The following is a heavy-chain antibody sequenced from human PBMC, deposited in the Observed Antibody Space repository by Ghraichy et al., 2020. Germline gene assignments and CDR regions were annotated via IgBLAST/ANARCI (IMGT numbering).Heavy chain of an antibody. CDR2: ISGSSGTI. Sequence: GGSLRLSCAASGFTFSIYSMNWVRQAPGKGLEWVSYISGSSGTIHYADSVKGRFTISRDNAKNSLYLQMNSLRDEDTAVYYCARIPTSGYDYGYWGQGTLVTSPQ. CDR3: ARIPTSGYDYGY. J-gene: IGHJ4*02. V-gene: IGHV3-48*02. CDR1: GFTFSIYS. D-gene: IGHD5-12*01.